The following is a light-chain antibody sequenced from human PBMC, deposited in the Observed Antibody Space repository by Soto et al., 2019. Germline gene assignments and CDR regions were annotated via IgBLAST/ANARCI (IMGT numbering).Light chain of an antibody. Sequence: QSALTQPRSVSGSPGQSVTISCTGTSSDVGAYNYVSWHQQHPGKAPKLVIYDVTQRPSGVPDRFSGSKSGITASLTISGLQTEDEADYYCISYTDRQSYLFGTGTKLTVL. CDR1: SSDVGAYNY. J-gene: IGLJ1*01. CDR3: ISYTDRQSYL. V-gene: IGLV2-11*02. CDR2: DVT.